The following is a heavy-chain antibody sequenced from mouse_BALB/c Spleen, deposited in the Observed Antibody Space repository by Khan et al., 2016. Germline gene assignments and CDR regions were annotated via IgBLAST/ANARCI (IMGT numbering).Heavy chain of an antibody. CDR3: ARGAY. CDR1: GYIFTNYW. Sequence: QVQLQQSGAELMKPGASVKISCKTTGYIFTNYWIEWIKERPGHGLEWIGEILPGSGSVNCNEKFGGTATFTAEKSSNTDYMQLSSLTSEDSAVYYCARGAYWGPGTLVTVSA. CDR2: ILPGSGSV. V-gene: IGHV1-9*01. J-gene: IGHJ3*01.